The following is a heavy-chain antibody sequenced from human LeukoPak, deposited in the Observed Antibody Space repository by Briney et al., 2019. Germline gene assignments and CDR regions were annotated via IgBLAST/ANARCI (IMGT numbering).Heavy chain of an antibody. J-gene: IGHJ4*02. CDR1: GGSFSGYY. CDR3: ARGLDDILTGYYNY. D-gene: IGHD3-9*01. V-gene: IGHV4-34*01. CDR2: INHSGST. Sequence: SETLSLTCAVYGGSFSGYYWSWIRQPPGKGLEWIGEINHSGSTNYNPSLKSRVTISVDTSKSQFSLKLSSVTAADTAVYYCARGLDDILTGYYNYWGQGTLVTVSS.